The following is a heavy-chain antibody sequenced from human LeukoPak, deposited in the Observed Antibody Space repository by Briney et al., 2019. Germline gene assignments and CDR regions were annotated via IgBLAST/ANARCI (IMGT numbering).Heavy chain of an antibody. CDR2: ISGSSSSSDGGAK. J-gene: IGHJ4*02. CDR3: TTSPDIRGSHFDH. Sequence: PGGSLRLSCTASGFTFSTYSMNWVRQAPGRGLEWVSYISGSSSSSDGGAKQYADSVKGRFTISRDNDKNSLYLQMNSLRADDTAVYYCTTSPDIRGSHFDHWGQGTLVTVSS. V-gene: IGHV3-48*01. CDR1: GFTFSTYS. D-gene: IGHD1-26*01.